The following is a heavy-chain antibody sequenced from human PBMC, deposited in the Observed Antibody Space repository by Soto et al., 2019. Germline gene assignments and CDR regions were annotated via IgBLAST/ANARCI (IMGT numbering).Heavy chain of an antibody. CDR2: IYYSGST. D-gene: IGHD6-6*01. CDR3: ARDRHNNFFDP. J-gene: IGHJ5*02. CDR1: GASMSGGGYY. V-gene: IGHV4-31*02. Sequence: SETLCLTCTVSGASMSGGGYYWTWIRQSPGKGLEWIGYIYYSGSTYYNPSLESRVAISLDTSRSQFSLTLHSVTAADTAIYYCARDRHNNFFDPWGQGTLVTVSS.